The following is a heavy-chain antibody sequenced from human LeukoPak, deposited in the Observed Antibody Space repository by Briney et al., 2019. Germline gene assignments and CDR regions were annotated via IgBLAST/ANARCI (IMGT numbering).Heavy chain of an antibody. CDR2: INPSDGST. D-gene: IGHD7-27*01. J-gene: IGHJ4*02. Sequence: ASVKVSCKASGYTFTSYYMRCVRQAPGQGLEWMGIINPSDGSTSYAQKFQGRVTMTRDMSTSTVYMELSSLRSEDTAVYYCARDPSGVRYDYWGQGTLVTVSS. CDR1: GYTFTSYY. V-gene: IGHV1-46*01. CDR3: ARDPSGVRYDY.